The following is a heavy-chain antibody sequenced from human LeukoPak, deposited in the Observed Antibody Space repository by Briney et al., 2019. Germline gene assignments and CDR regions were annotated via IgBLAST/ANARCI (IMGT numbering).Heavy chain of an antibody. CDR1: GFTFSSYG. V-gene: IGHV3-23*01. Sequence: PGGTLRLSCAASGFTFSSYGMTWVRQAPGKGLEWVSTISGNGVATYYADSVKGRLTISRDNSKNTLYLQMNSLRAEDTAVYFCARVRAYYDILTTYYLSYFDYWGQGTLVTVSS. J-gene: IGHJ4*02. D-gene: IGHD3-9*01. CDR3: ARVRAYYDILTTYYLSYFDY. CDR2: ISGNGVAT.